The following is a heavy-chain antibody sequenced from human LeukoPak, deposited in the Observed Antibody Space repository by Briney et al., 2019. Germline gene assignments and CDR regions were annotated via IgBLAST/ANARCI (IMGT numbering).Heavy chain of an antibody. D-gene: IGHD3-22*01. CDR2: IGSSGSTI. Sequence: GGSLRLSCAASGFTFSSYEMNWVRQAPGKGLEWVSYIGSSGSTIYYADSVKGRFTISRDNAKNSLYLQMNSLRAEDTAVYYCAGYDSSGYYRTFDYWGQGTLVTVSS. CDR3: AGYDSSGYYRTFDY. V-gene: IGHV3-48*03. J-gene: IGHJ4*02. CDR1: GFTFSSYE.